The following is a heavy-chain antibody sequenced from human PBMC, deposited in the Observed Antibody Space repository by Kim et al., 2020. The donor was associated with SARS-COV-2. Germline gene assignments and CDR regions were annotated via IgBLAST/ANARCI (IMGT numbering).Heavy chain of an antibody. CDR1: GGSISSSSYY. CDR3: ARQIRVTIFGVIPHGDWFDP. J-gene: IGHJ5*02. V-gene: IGHV4-39*01. D-gene: IGHD3-3*01. Sequence: SETLSLTCTVSGGSISSSSYYWGWIRQPPGKGLEWIGSIYYSGSTYYNPSLKSRVTISVDTSKNQFSLKLSSVTAADTAVYYCARQIRVTIFGVIPHGDWFDPWGQGTLVTVSS. CDR2: IYYSGST.